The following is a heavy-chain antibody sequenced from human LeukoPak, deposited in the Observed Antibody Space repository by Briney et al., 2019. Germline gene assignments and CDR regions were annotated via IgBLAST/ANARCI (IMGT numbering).Heavy chain of an antibody. CDR1: GFTAITND. D-gene: IGHD1-14*01. J-gene: IGHJ4*02. V-gene: IGHV3-53*01. CDR2: LYGDGNT. CDR3: ARGVEPLAANTLAY. Sequence: PGGSLRLSCAASGFTAITNDMTWVRQAPGKGLEWVSVLYGDGNTKYADSVQGRFTISRDNSKNTLYLEMNSLSPDDTAVYYCARGVEPLAANTLAYWGQGTLVTVSS.